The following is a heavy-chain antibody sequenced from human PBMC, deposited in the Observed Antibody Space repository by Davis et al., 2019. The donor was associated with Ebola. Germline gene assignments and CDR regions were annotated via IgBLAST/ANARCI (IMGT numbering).Heavy chain of an antibody. CDR1: GYSINRGFT. V-gene: IGHV4-38-2*02. D-gene: IGHD1-26*01. J-gene: IGHJ4*02. CDR2: IYHSGST. Sequence: SETLSLTCSVSGYSINRGFTWGWIRQPPGKGLQWIGSIYHSGSTNYSPSLKSRVTISADTSKNQFSLKLSSVTAADTAVYYCARDNKSGSVDYWGQGTLVTVSS. CDR3: ARDNKSGSVDY.